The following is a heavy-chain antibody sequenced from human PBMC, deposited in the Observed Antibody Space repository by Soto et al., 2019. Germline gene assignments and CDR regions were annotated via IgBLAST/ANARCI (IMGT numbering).Heavy chain of an antibody. V-gene: IGHV2-70*01. CDR2: IDWDDDK. J-gene: IGHJ6*02. Sequence: VSGPTLVNPTQTLTLTCTFSGFSLNTRGMSVSWIRQSPGKALEWLALIDWDDDKYYSTSLKTRLTISKDTSKNHVVLTVTNMAPEDTATFYCARISGWRGYYHQGVDVWGHGTTVTVSS. CDR3: ARISGWRGYYHQGVDV. D-gene: IGHD6-19*01. CDR1: GFSLNTRGMS.